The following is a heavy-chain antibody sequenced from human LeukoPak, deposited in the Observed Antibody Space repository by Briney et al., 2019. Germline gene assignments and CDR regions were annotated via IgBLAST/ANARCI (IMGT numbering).Heavy chain of an antibody. CDR2: IYSSGMT. Sequence: PGGSLRLSCAASGFTVSSNYMSWVRQAPGKGLEWVSVIYSSGMTYYADSVKGRFTISRDNSKNTLYLHMNSLRAEDTAVYYCARDLYGVSHDYWGQGTLATVSS. CDR1: GFTVSSNY. CDR3: ARDLYGVSHDY. J-gene: IGHJ4*02. D-gene: IGHD4-17*01. V-gene: IGHV3-53*01.